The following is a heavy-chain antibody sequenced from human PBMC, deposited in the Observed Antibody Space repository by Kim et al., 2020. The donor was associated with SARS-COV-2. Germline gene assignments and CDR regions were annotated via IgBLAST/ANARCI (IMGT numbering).Heavy chain of an antibody. J-gene: IGHJ4*02. CDR2: IYHDGST. D-gene: IGHD4-4*01. CDR3: ARVGDDYNTLDY. CDR1: GGSIRSHNW. V-gene: IGHV4-4*02. Sequence: SETLSLTCDVSGGSIRSHNWWTWVRQPPGKGLEWIGEIYHDGSTTYNPSLKSRVTMSTDMSKNHFSLRLTSVSAADTAFYYCARVGDDYNTLDYWGRGTLVTVSS.